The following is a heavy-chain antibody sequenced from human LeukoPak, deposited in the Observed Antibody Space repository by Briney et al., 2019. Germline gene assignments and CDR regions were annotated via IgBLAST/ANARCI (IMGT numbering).Heavy chain of an antibody. V-gene: IGHV3-73*01. CDR1: GFDFSDFY. CDR3: TRQHCSGGTCSYVDY. D-gene: IGHD2-15*01. Sequence: GGSLRLSCAASGFDFSDFYMHWVRQASGRGLEWVGLIRTKPNSYTTVYAASVKGRFTISRDDSKNTAYLQMNSLKAEDTAVYYCTRQHCSGGTCSYVDYWGQRTLLTVSS. CDR2: IRTKPNSYTT. J-gene: IGHJ4*02.